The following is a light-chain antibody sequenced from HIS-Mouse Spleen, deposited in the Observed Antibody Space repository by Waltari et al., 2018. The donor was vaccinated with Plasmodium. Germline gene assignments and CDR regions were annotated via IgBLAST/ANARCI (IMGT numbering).Light chain of an antibody. V-gene: IGKV3-15*01. CDR2: GAS. Sequence: EIVLTPSPATLSVSPGESAPLPCRASQSVSSNLAWYQQKPGQAPRLLICGASTRATGIPARFSGSGSGTEFTLTISSMQSEDFAVYYCQQYNNWPPYTFGQGTKLEIK. CDR3: QQYNNWPPYT. J-gene: IGKJ2*01. CDR1: QSVSSN.